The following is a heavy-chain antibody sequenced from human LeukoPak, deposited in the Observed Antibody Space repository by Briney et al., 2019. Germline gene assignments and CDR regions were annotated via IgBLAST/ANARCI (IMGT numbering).Heavy chain of an antibody. D-gene: IGHD6-6*01. CDR1: GGSFSGYY. J-gene: IGHJ3*02. Sequence: SETPSLTCTVYGGSFSGYYWSWIRQPPGKGLEWIGEIIHSGGTNYNPSLKSRVTISVDTSKIQFSLRLSSVTAADTAVYFCARTLDSSSSVPFYIWGQGTMVTVSS. CDR3: ARTLDSSSSVPFYI. CDR2: IIHSGGT. V-gene: IGHV4-34*12.